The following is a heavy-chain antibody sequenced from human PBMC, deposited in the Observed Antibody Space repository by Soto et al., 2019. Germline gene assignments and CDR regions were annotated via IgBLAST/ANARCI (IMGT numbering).Heavy chain of an antibody. CDR1: GGTINSGDYF. CDR3: ARAYYYGSGSTKRYYFDY. CDR2: IFYTGST. Sequence: SETLSLTCSVSGGTINSGDYFWSWIRQPPGKGLEWIGSIFYTGSTYYNPSLKSRVTISVDTSKNQFSLRLSSVTAADTAVYYCARAYYYGSGSTKRYYFDYWGQGSLVTVSS. V-gene: IGHV4-30-4*01. J-gene: IGHJ4*02. D-gene: IGHD3-10*01.